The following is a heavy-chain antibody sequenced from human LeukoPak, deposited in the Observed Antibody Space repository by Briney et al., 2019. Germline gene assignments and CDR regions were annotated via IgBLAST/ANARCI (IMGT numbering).Heavy chain of an antibody. Sequence: PGWSLRLSCAASGFAFRTYGMHWVRQAPGKGVEWVAVIWSDGSTKYYADSVKGRFTISRDNSKNTLHLQMNSLRAEDTAVYYCAKDAKPYYYDSSGYYYAGAFDIWGQGTMVTVSS. V-gene: IGHV3-33*03. CDR3: AKDAKPYYYDSSGYYYAGAFDI. CDR1: GFAFRTYG. J-gene: IGHJ3*02. CDR2: IWSDGSTK. D-gene: IGHD3-22*01.